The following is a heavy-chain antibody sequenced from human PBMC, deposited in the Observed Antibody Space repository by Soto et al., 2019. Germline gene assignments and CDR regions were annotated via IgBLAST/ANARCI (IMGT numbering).Heavy chain of an antibody. J-gene: IGHJ5*02. CDR2: ISYTGDT. V-gene: IGHV4-61*01. CDR3: ARLVVGATVDL. CDR1: GDSVISDRYF. D-gene: IGHD1-26*01. Sequence: SETLSLTCIVSGDSVISDRYFWTWIRQPPGKGLEWIAYISYTGDTNYNPSLKSRVTISVDTSRNQFSLTLTSVTAADTAVYFCARLVVGATVDLWGQGSLVTVSS.